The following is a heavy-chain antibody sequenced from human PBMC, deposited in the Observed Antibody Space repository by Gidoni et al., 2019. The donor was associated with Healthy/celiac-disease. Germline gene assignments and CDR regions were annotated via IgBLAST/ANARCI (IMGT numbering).Heavy chain of an antibody. CDR3: ARGGEPVGYYDILTGYYAFDI. V-gene: IGHV1-46*01. Sequence: QVQLVQSGAEVKKPGASVKVSCKASGYTFTSYYMHWVRQAPGQGLEWMGIINPSGGSTSYAQKFQGRVTMTRDTSTSTVYMELSSLRSEDTAVYYCARGGEPVGYYDILTGYYAFDIWGQGTMVTVSS. CDR1: GYTFTSYY. J-gene: IGHJ3*02. D-gene: IGHD3-9*01. CDR2: INPSGGST.